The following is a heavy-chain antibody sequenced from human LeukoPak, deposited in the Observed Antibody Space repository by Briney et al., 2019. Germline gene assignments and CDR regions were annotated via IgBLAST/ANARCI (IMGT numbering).Heavy chain of an antibody. J-gene: IGHJ4*02. Sequence: PGGSLRLSCAASGFTFSSYGMHWVRQAPGKGLEWVAVISYDGSNKYYADSVKGRFTISRDNSKNTLCLQMNSLRAEDTAVYYCAKDRSALVWVGELVDYWGQGTLVTVSS. V-gene: IGHV3-30*18. CDR2: ISYDGSNK. D-gene: IGHD3-10*01. CDR1: GFTFSSYG. CDR3: AKDRSALVWVGELVDY.